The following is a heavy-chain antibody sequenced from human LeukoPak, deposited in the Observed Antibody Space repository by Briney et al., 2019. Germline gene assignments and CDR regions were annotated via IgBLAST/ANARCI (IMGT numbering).Heavy chain of an antibody. Sequence: GGSLRLSCAASGVTFSSYGMHWVRQAPGQGLKWLAFIRCRFTISRDNSKNTLYLQMNSLRAEDTAVYYCAKELRQLYCGGGSCYSVWYFQHWGQGTVVTVSS. CDR2: IR. CDR1: GVTFSSYG. D-gene: IGHD2-15*01. J-gene: IGHJ1*01. CDR3: AKELRQLYCGGGSCYSVWYFQH. V-gene: IGHV3-30*02.